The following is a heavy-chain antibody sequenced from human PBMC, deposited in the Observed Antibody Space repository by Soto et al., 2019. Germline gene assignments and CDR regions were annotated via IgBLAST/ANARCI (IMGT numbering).Heavy chain of an antibody. Sequence: EVQLVESGGGLVQPGGSLRLSCTASGFTFSDYEMNWVRQXPGKXXEWVSYISSSATTTYYADSMKGRFTISRDNAKNSVYLQMNXLRXEDTAVXXXAXXXXXXXXYFDCWGQGTLVTVSS. CDR1: GFTFSDYE. CDR3: AXXXXXXXXYFDC. V-gene: IGHV3-48*03. J-gene: IGHJ4*02. CDR2: ISSSATTT.